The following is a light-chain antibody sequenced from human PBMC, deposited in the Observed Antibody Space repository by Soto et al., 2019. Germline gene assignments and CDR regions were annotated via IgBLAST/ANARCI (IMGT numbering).Light chain of an antibody. CDR2: DVY. CDR3: TSSTSTSTPYV. V-gene: IGLV2-14*01. J-gene: IGLJ1*01. Sequence: QSALTQPASVSGSPGQSITISCAGTSSDVGRYTYVSWYQQHPGKAPKLIIYDVYNRPSGVSNRFSGSKSGNTASLTISGLQADDEADYYCTSSTSTSTPYVFGGGTKLTVL. CDR1: SSDVGRYTY.